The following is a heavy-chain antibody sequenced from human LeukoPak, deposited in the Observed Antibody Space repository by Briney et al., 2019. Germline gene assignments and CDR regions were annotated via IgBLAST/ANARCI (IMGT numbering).Heavy chain of an antibody. CDR3: VRSPACSSGTCYPNWFDP. D-gene: IGHD2-15*01. CDR2: IYPADSNT. V-gene: IGHV5-51*01. CDR1: GYSFVNNW. J-gene: IGHJ5*02. Sequence: PGESLKISCKGSGYSFVNNWIGWVRQMPGKGLEWMAIIYPADSNTKYSPSFQGQVTISADQSINTAFLQWSSLKASDTAMYYCVRSPACSSGTCYPNWFDPWGQGTLVIVSS.